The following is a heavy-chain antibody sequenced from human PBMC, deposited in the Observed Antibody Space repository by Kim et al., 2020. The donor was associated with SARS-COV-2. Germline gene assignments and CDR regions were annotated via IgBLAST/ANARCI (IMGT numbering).Heavy chain of an antibody. CDR1: GFIFSAYR. V-gene: IGHV3-21*01. Sequence: GGSLRLSCVASGFIFSAYRMHWVRQAPGKGPEWVSSISSYSNNIYYADSVKGRFTISRDNAKNTVFLQMNSLRPEDTAVYYCVTDEPASVWGSWCWGTLTTVTS. D-gene: IGHD3-16*01. J-gene: IGHJ5*02. CDR2: ISSYSNNI. CDR3: VTDEPASVWGS.